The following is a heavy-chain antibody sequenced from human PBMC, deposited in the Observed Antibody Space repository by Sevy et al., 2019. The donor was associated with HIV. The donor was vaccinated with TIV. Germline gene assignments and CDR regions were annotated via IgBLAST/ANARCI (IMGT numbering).Heavy chain of an antibody. J-gene: IGHJ4*02. V-gene: IGHV3-48*03. CDR2: ISKGGTTM. D-gene: IGHD5-18*01. CDR1: GFTFSAYD. Sequence: GGSLRLSCAASGFTFSAYDMNWVRQAPGKGLEWVSYISKGGTTMYFADSVRDRFTISRDDDKDYLYLQMNSLKVEDTAIYYCVRDAVGYFGGAWGPGTLVTVSS. CDR3: VRDAVGYFGGA.